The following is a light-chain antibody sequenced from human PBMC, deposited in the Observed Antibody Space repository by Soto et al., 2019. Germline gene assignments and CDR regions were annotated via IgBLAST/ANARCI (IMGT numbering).Light chain of an antibody. Sequence: EIVMTQSPATLSVTPGEGATLSCRASQGIGDTLAWYQQKPGQPPRLLIHDAFSRATGIPDRFSGSGSGTDLTLTISRLEPEDFAVYYCQQYSQSLRTFGQGTKVDIK. J-gene: IGKJ1*01. CDR3: QQYSQSLRT. CDR1: QGIGDT. CDR2: DAF. V-gene: IGKV3-20*01.